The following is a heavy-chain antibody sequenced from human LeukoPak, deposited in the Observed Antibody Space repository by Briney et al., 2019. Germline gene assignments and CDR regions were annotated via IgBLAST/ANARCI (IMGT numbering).Heavy chain of an antibody. Sequence: ASVNVSCKASGGTFSSFAISWVRQAPGQGLEWMGRIIPILGITNYAQKFQDRITVTADKYMNTVYMELSSLGSEDTALYYCARASRTGDQPFDYWGQGTLVTVSS. CDR2: IIPILGIT. D-gene: IGHD7-27*01. J-gene: IGHJ4*02. CDR1: GGTFSSFA. CDR3: ARASRTGDQPFDY. V-gene: IGHV1-69*04.